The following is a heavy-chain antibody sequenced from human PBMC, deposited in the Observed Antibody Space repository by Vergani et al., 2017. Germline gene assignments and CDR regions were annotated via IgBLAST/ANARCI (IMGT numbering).Heavy chain of an antibody. Sequence: QVQLQESGPGLVKPSETLSLTCTVSGGSISSYYWSWIRQPAGKGLEWIGRIYTSGSTNYNPSLKSRVTMAVDTSKNQFSLKLSSVTAADTAVYYCARAYCSGGSCYFANDAFDIWGQGTMVTVSS. J-gene: IGHJ3*02. V-gene: IGHV4-4*07. CDR1: GGSISSYY. CDR3: ARAYCSGGSCYFANDAFDI. CDR2: IYTSGST. D-gene: IGHD2-15*01.